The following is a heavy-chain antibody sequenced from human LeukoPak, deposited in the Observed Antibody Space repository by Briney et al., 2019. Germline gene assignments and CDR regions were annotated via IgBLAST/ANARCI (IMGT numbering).Heavy chain of an antibody. J-gene: IGHJ4*02. CDR2: ISGSGGST. Sequence: GGSLRLSCAASGFTFSSYAMSWVRQAPWKGLEWVSAISGSGGSTYYADSVKGRFTISRDNSKNTLYLQMNSLRAEDTAVYYCAKGSTSTVTPTDYWGQGTLVTVSS. CDR1: GFTFSSYA. CDR3: AKGSTSTVTPTDY. V-gene: IGHV3-23*01. D-gene: IGHD4-17*01.